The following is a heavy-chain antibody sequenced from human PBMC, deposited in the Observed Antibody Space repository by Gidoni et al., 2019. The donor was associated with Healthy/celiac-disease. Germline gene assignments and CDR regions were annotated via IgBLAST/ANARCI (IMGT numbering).Heavy chain of an antibody. CDR2: IYYSGST. D-gene: IGHD6-19*01. CDR1: GGSIRSSSYY. J-gene: IGHJ5*02. CDR3: ARLGGGWYNWFDP. V-gene: IGHV4-39*01. Sequence: QLQLQESGPGLVKPSETLSLPCTVSGGSIRSSSYYWGWIRQPPGKGLEWIGSIYYSGSTYYNPSLKSRVTISVDTSKNQFSLKLSSVTAADTAVYYCARLGGGWYNWFDPWGQGTLVTVSS.